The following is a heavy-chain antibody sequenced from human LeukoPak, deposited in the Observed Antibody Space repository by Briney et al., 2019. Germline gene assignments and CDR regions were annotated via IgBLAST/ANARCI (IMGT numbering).Heavy chain of an antibody. J-gene: IGHJ6*03. Sequence: GSLRLSCAASGFTFDDYAMTWVRQAPGKGLEWVSGINRSGDNTGYADSVKGRFTVSRDNSKNSLYLQMNSLRAEDTAVYYCAREAVHYYYYYMDVWGKGTTVTVSS. CDR3: AREAVHYYYYYMDV. D-gene: IGHD6-19*01. CDR1: GFTFDDYA. CDR2: INRSGDNT. V-gene: IGHV3-20*04.